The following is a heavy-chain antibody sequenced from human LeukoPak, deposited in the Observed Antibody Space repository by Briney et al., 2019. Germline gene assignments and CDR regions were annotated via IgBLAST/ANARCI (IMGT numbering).Heavy chain of an antibody. CDR3: ARGSLYYYDSSGYYYGDY. Sequence: PGGSLRLSCAASGFTFSNYGMHWVRQAPGKGLEWVTFIRYDGSDKYYADSVKGRFTISRDNAKNSLYLQMNSLRAEDTAVYYCARGSLYYYDSSGYYYGDYWGQGTLVTVSS. D-gene: IGHD3-22*01. CDR2: IRYDGSDK. J-gene: IGHJ4*02. CDR1: GFTFSNYG. V-gene: IGHV3-30*02.